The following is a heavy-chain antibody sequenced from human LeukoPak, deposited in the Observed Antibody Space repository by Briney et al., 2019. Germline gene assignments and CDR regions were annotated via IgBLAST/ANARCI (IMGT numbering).Heavy chain of an antibody. Sequence: PSETLSLTCTVSGGPVSSGSHYWSWIRQPPGKGLEWIGYIYYSGSINYNPSLKSRVTISVDTSKNQFSLKLSSVTAADTAVYYCARGDYDSSVTFDYWGQGTLVTVSS. CDR2: IYYSGSI. CDR3: ARGDYDSSVTFDY. CDR1: GGPVSSGSHY. J-gene: IGHJ4*02. D-gene: IGHD3-22*01. V-gene: IGHV4-61*01.